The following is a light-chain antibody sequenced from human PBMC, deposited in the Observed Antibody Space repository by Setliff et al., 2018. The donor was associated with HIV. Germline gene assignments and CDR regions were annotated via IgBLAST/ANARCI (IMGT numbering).Light chain of an antibody. CDR3: CSYVNGDTWI. J-gene: IGLJ2*01. CDR1: LTDIGNYES. Sequence: LTQPASVSGSPGQSINISCSGSLTDIGNYESISWYQQHPGEVPKRLIYDVSKRPSGISSRFSGSKSGNTASLTISGLQAEDEADYYCCSYVNGDTWIFGGGTKVTVL. V-gene: IGLV2-23*02. CDR2: DVS.